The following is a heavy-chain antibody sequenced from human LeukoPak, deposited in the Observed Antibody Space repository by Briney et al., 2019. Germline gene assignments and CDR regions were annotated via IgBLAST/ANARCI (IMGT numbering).Heavy chain of an antibody. D-gene: IGHD2/OR15-2a*01. Sequence: SETLSLTCAVYGGSFSGYYWSWIRQPPGKGLEWIGEINHSGSTNYNPSLKSRVTISVDTSKNQFSLKLSSVTAADTAVYYCARCVGNIDYWGQGTLVTVSS. CDR2: INHSGST. V-gene: IGHV4-34*01. CDR1: GGSFSGYY. J-gene: IGHJ4*02. CDR3: ARCVGNIDY.